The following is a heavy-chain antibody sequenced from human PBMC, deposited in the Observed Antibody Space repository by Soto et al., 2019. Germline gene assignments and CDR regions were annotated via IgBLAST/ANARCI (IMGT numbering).Heavy chain of an antibody. CDR1: GFIFSSYA. CDR3: ARGLITMIVGRGMDV. V-gene: IGHV3-23*01. Sequence: EVQLLESGGGLVQPEGSLRLSCAASGFIFSSYAMSWVRQAPGKGLEWVSTISSSGGGTYYADSVKGRSTISRDKSKKTLYLQMNSLRGEDTAVYYCARGLITMIVGRGMDVWGQGTTVTVSS. J-gene: IGHJ6*02. D-gene: IGHD3-22*01. CDR2: ISSSGGGT.